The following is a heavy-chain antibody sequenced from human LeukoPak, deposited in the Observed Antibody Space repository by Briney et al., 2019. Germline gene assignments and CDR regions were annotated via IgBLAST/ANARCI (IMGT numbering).Heavy chain of an antibody. J-gene: IGHJ4*02. D-gene: IGHD3-10*01. CDR2: ISGSGGST. Sequence: GGSLRLSCAASGFTFSSYAMSWVRQAPGKGLEWVSAISGSGGSTYYADSVKGRFTISRGNSKNTLYLQMNSLRAEDTAVYYCAKGDTMVRGAYAMDYWGQGTLVTVSS. CDR1: GFTFSSYA. CDR3: AKGDTMVRGAYAMDY. V-gene: IGHV3-23*01.